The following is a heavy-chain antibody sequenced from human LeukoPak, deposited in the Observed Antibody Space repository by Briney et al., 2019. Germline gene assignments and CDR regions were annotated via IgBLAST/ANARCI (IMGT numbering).Heavy chain of an antibody. CDR2: IFYSGST. D-gene: IGHD4-17*01. CDR3: ARSTVTTWVGDFDY. J-gene: IGHJ4*02. Sequence: SETLSLTCTVSGGSVGSSSYYWGWIRQPPGKGLEWIGSIFYSGSTYYNPSLQSRVTISIDTSKNQFSLKLSSVTAADTAVYYCARSTVTTWVGDFDYWGQGTLVTVSS. V-gene: IGHV4-39*01. CDR1: GGSVGSSSYY.